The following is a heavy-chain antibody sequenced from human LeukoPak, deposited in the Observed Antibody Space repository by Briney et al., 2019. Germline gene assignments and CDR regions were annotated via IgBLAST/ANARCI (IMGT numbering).Heavy chain of an antibody. CDR1: GDSITSSAFY. V-gene: IGHV4-39*01. Sequence: SETLSLTCTVSGDSITSSAFYWGWIRQAPGKGLEWIGNIFHGGNTHYNPSLKSRVSISVDRSKNQVSLNLSSVTAADTAVYYCARQDYSNVGWFDPWGQGTLVTVSS. CDR3: ARQDYSNVGWFDP. J-gene: IGHJ5*02. D-gene: IGHD4-4*01. CDR2: IFHGGNT.